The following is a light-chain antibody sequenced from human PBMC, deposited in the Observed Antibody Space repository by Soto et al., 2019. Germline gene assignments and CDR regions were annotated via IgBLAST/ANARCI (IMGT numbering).Light chain of an antibody. V-gene: IGLV2-14*03. CDR1: SSDVGGYNY. CDR2: DVT. CDR3: SSYTSTNTLVL. J-gene: IGLJ2*01. Sequence: QSALTQPASVSGSPGQSITISCTGTSSDVGGYNYVSWYQHHPGKAPKLMIYDVTNRPSGVSNRFSGSKSGNTASLTISGLQAEDEAGYYCSSYTSTNTLVLFGGGTKLTVL.